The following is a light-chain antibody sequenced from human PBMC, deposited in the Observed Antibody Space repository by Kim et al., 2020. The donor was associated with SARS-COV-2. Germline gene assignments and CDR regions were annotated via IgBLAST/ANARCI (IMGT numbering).Light chain of an antibody. Sequence: SVALGQTARIILGGNIIGSKNVHWYQQRPGQDPVLVIYRDSHRPSGIPERFSGSNSGNTATLTINRAQAGDEADYYCQVWHSSTYVFGPGTKVTVL. CDR3: QVWHSSTYV. CDR1: IIGSKN. J-gene: IGLJ1*01. V-gene: IGLV3-9*01. CDR2: RDS.